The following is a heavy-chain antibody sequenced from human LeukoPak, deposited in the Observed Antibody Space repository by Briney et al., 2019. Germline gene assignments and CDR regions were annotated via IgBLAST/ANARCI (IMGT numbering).Heavy chain of an antibody. CDR2: ISSSGSTI. CDR1: GFTFSSYE. D-gene: IGHD3-10*01. CDR3: ARDRDTGNMDV. V-gene: IGHV3-48*03. J-gene: IGHJ6*03. Sequence: GGSLRLSCAASGFTFSSYEMNWVRQAPGKGLEWVSYISSSGSTIYYADSVKGRFTISRDNSKNTLYLQMNSLRAEDTAVYYCARDRDTGNMDVWGKGTTVTISS.